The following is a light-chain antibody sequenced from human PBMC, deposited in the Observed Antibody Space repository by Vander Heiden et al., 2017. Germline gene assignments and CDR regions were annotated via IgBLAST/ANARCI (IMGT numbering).Light chain of an antibody. CDR2: ETS. CDR3: LLSYRGGRPV. CDR1: RGPVTTTNY. V-gene: IGLV7-46*01. Sequence: QTVVTQEPSLTVSPGGSVTLTCGSSRGPVTTTNYPSWFLQKSGQAPRRLISETSVRHIWTPARFSGSVLGGRAALTLSDARAEDEGDYYCLLSYRGGRPVFGGGTKLTVL. J-gene: IGLJ2*01.